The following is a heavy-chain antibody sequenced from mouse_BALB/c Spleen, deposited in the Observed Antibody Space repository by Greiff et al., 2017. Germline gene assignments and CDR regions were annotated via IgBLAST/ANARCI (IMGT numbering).Heavy chain of an antibody. CDR3: ARGHYGNYFYAMDY. J-gene: IGHJ4*01. Sequence: EVMLVESGGGLVQPGGSRKLSCAASGFTFSSFGMHWVRQAPEKGLEWVAYISSGSSTIYYADTVKGRFTISRDNPKNTLFLQMTSLRSEDTAMYYCARGHYGNYFYAMDYWGQGTSVTVSS. CDR1: GFTFSSFG. CDR2: ISSGSSTI. D-gene: IGHD2-1*01. V-gene: IGHV5-17*02.